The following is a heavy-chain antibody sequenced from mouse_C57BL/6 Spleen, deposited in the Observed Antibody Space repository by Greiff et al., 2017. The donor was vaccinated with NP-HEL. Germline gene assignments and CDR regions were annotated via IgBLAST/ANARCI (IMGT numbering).Heavy chain of an antibody. V-gene: IGHV1-80*01. Sequence: VQLQESGAELVKPGASVKISCKASGYAFSSYWMNWVKQRPGKGLEWIGQIYPGDGDTNYNGKFKGKATLTADKSSSTAYMQLSSLTSEDSAAYFCARDSNYWYFDVWGTGTTVTVSS. CDR2: IYPGDGDT. CDR3: ARDSNYWYFDV. J-gene: IGHJ1*03. D-gene: IGHD2-5*01. CDR1: GYAFSSYW.